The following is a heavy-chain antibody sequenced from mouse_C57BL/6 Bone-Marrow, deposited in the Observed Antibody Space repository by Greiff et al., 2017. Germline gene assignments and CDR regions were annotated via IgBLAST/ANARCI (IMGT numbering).Heavy chain of an antibody. CDR3: ASNPYYFDY. CDR2: IYPGDGDT. V-gene: IGHV1-82*01. Sequence: VKLMESGPELVKPGASVKISCKASGYAFSSSWMNWVKQRPGKGLEWIGRIYPGDGDTNYNGKFKGKATLTADKSSSTAYMQLSSLTSEDSAVYFCASNPYYFDYWGQGTTLTVSS. J-gene: IGHJ2*01. CDR1: GYAFSSSW.